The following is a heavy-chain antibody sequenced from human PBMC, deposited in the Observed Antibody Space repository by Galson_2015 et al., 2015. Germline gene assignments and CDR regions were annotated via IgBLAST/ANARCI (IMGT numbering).Heavy chain of an antibody. Sequence: SLRLSCAASGFTFSSYAMIWVRQAPGKGLEWVSSISGGGGSTYYADSVKGRLTISRDNSKSTLFLQMNSLRAEDTAVYYCAKPSYCSRPTCRYFDYWGQGTLVTVSS. CDR1: GFTFSSYA. CDR3: AKPSYCSRPTCRYFDY. D-gene: IGHD2-15*01. J-gene: IGHJ4*02. V-gene: IGHV3-23*01. CDR2: ISGGGGST.